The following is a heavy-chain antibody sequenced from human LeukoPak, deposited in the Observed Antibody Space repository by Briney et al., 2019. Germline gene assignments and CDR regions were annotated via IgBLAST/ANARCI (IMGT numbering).Heavy chain of an antibody. CDR3: ARSPGILVGPPHFDY. Sequence: RGSLRLSCAASGFTFSSYAMNWVRQAPGKGLEWLSYISSSSSTLYYADSVKGRFTISRDNAKNSLYLQMNSLRAEDTAVYYCARSPGILVGPPHFDYWGQGTLVTVSS. J-gene: IGHJ4*02. CDR1: GFTFSSYA. V-gene: IGHV3-48*01. D-gene: IGHD1-26*01. CDR2: ISSSSSTL.